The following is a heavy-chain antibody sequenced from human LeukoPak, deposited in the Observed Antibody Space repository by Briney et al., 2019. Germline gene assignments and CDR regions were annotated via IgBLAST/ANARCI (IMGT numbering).Heavy chain of an antibody. J-gene: IGHJ4*02. CDR3: ARAATYSGSHPVGLDY. D-gene: IGHD1-26*01. V-gene: IGHV1-2*02. CDR1: GYTFTGYY. CDR2: IDPNSGGT. Sequence: GASVKVSCKASGYTFTGYYMHWVRQAPGQGLEWMGWIDPNSGGTNYAQKFQGRVTMTRDTSISTAYMELSRLRSDDTAVYYCARAATYSGSHPVGLDYWGQGTLVTVSS.